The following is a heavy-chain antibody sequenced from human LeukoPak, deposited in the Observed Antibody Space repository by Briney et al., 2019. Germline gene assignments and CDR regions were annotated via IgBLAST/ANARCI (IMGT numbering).Heavy chain of an antibody. J-gene: IGHJ4*02. V-gene: IGHV3-23*01. Sequence: GGSLRLSCAASGFTFRSYAMSWVRQAPGKGLEWVSAISGGGSTHYADSEKGRFTISRDNSKNTLYLQMNSLRAEDTAVYYCAKDLGGWPYYFDYWGQGTLVTVSS. CDR2: ISGGGST. D-gene: IGHD6-19*01. CDR1: GFTFRSYA. CDR3: AKDLGGWPYYFDY.